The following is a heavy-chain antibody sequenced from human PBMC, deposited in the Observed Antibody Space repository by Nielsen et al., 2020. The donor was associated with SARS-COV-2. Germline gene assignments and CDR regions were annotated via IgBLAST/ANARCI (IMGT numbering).Heavy chain of an antibody. J-gene: IGHJ6*02. D-gene: IGHD5-12*01. V-gene: IGHV3-9*01. CDR3: ARDGWGYSGYDFYYYGMDV. Sequence: GGSLRLSCVASGFRFDDHAMHWVRQVPGKGPEWVSGISWNGGTVGYAESVKGRFTVSRDNAENSLYLQMNSLRAEDTAVYYCARDGWGYSGYDFYYYGMDVWGQGTTVTVSS. CDR2: ISWNGGTV. CDR1: GFRFDDHA.